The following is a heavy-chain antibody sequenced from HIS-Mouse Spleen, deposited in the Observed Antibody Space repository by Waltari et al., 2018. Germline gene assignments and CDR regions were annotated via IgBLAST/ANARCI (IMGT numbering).Heavy chain of an antibody. CDR1: GGSISSSSYY. V-gene: IGHV4-39*07. Sequence: QLQLQESGPGLVKPSETLSLTCTVSGGSISSSSYYWGWIRQPPGKGLEWMGCINYSGGTDYNPSLKSRVTISVDTSKTQFSLQLSSVTAADTAVYYCAREIPYSSSWYDWYFDLWGRGTLVTVSS. J-gene: IGHJ2*01. D-gene: IGHD6-13*01. CDR2: INYSGGT. CDR3: AREIPYSSSWYDWYFDL.